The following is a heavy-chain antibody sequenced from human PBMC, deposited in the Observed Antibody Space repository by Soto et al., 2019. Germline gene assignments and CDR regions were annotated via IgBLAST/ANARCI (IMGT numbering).Heavy chain of an antibody. V-gene: IGHV4-38-2*02. CDR3: ARDVDWFAP. CDR1: GDSIRNGYY. Sequence: LSLTCAVSGDSIRNGYYWGWIRQPPGKGLEGIGSIFHSGITHYNPSLKSRVTISVHPSKNQFSLRLTSVTAADTAVYYCARDVDWFAPWGQGILVTVSS. J-gene: IGHJ5*02. CDR2: IFHSGIT.